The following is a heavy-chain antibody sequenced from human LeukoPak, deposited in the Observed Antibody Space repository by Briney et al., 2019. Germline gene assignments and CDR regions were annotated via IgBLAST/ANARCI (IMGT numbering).Heavy chain of an antibody. V-gene: IGHV4-4*07. CDR2: FYPSGST. D-gene: IGHD3-3*01. CDR3: ASNWSRSVAQFGVTYWFDP. CDR1: GRPIRYYF. J-gene: IGHJ5*02. Sequence: SETLFLTCSVPGRPIRYYFWAWIRQPAGKGLEWIGRFYPSGSTNYNPSLKSRVTMSVDTSKNQFSLRLTSVTAADTAVYYCASNWSRSVAQFGVTYWFDPWGQGTLVTVSS.